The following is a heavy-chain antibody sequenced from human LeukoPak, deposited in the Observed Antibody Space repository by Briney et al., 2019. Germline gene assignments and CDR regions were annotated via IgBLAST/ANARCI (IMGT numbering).Heavy chain of an antibody. CDR3: ARSPPYYYDSSGQKTAFDI. D-gene: IGHD3-22*01. CDR2: IYYSGST. V-gene: IGHV4-39*07. CDR1: GGSISSSSYY. Sequence: SETLSLTCTVSGGSISSSSYYWGWIRQPPGKGLEWIGSIYYSGSTYYNPSLKSRVTISVDTSKNQFSLKLSSVTAADTAVYYCARSPPYYYDSSGQKTAFDIWGQGTMVTVSS. J-gene: IGHJ3*02.